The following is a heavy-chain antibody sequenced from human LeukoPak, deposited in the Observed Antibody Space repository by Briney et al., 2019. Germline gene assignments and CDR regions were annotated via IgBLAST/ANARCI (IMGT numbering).Heavy chain of an antibody. CDR2: IYTSGST. Sequence: SETLSLTCTVSGGSISSYYWSWIRQPAGKGVEWIGRIYTSGSTNYNPSLKSRVTMSVDTSKNQFSLKLSSVTAADTAVYYCARDPSWEWELPYWGQGTLVTVSS. J-gene: IGHJ4*02. V-gene: IGHV4-4*07. CDR1: GGSISSYY. D-gene: IGHD1-26*01. CDR3: ARDPSWEWELPY.